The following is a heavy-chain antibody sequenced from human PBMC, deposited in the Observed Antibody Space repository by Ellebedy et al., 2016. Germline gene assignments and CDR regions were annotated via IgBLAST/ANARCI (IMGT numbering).Heavy chain of an antibody. J-gene: IGHJ3*01. CDR3: ARAKVAAKSTRHDAFDL. CDR1: EFTFNTYS. D-gene: IGHD1-1*01. Sequence: GESLKISCAASEFTFNTYSMNWVRQAPGKGLEWVSSITSSSTFIYYADSVNGRFTISRDNAENSLYLQMNSLRAEDTAVYYCARAKVAAKSTRHDAFDLWGQGTLVTVSS. CDR2: ITSSSTFI. V-gene: IGHV3-21*01.